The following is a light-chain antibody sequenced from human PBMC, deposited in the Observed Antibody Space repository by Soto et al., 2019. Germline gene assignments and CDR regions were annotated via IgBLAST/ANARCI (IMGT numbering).Light chain of an antibody. CDR2: KAS. J-gene: IGKJ2*01. V-gene: IGKV1-5*03. Sequence: DIQMTQSPSTLSASVGDRVTITCRASQSINSWLAWYQQTPGKAPNLLIYKASSLQSGVPSRFSGSGSGTQFTLTISSLQPDDSALYYCQQYHNYPVTFGQGTKLEIK. CDR1: QSINSW. CDR3: QQYHNYPVT.